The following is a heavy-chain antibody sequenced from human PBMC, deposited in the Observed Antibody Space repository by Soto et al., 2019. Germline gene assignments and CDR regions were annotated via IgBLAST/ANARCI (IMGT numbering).Heavy chain of an antibody. Sequence: SETLSLTCTVSGGSISSGGYYWTWIRQHPGKGLEWIGYIYYSGSTYYNPSLKSRVTISVDTSKNQFSLKLSSVTADDTAVYYCARDGYSRSSGPLGLTKTYYYYGMDVWGQGTTVTVSS. J-gene: IGHJ6*02. CDR3: ARDGYSRSSGPLGLTKTYYYYGMDV. D-gene: IGHD6-6*01. V-gene: IGHV4-31*03. CDR2: IYYSGST. CDR1: GGSISSGGYY.